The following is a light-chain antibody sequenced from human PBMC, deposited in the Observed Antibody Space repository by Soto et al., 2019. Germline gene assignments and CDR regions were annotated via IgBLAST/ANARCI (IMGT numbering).Light chain of an antibody. Sequence: QSALTQPASVSGSPGQSITISCTGTISDVSGYNFVSWYQQYPGEAPKLMIYDVSNRPSGVSNRFSGSKSGNTAYLTISGLQAEDEADYYCSSYTSSNTYVFGTGTKVTVL. CDR3: SSYTSSNTYV. J-gene: IGLJ1*01. V-gene: IGLV2-14*03. CDR1: ISDVSGYNF. CDR2: DVS.